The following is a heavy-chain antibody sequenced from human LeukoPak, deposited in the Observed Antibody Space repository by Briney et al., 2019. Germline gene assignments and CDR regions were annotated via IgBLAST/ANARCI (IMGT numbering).Heavy chain of an antibody. CDR3: TRHQYSSGWEIDY. Sequence: PGGSLRLSCAASGFTFSGSAMHWVRQASGKGLEWVGRIRSKANSYATAYAASVKGRFSISRDDSKNTAYLQMNSLKTEATAVYYCTRHQYSSGWEIDYWGQGTLVTVSS. D-gene: IGHD6-19*01. V-gene: IGHV3-73*01. CDR2: IRSKANSYAT. J-gene: IGHJ4*02. CDR1: GFTFSGSA.